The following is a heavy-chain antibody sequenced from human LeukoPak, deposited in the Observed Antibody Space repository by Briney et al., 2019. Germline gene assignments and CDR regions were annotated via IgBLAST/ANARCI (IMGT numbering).Heavy chain of an antibody. V-gene: IGHV4-39*07. CDR3: ARGRRYDSSGNPFDP. CDR1: GGSININDYY. J-gene: IGHJ5*02. Sequence: SETLSLTCTLSGGSININDYYWDWIRQPPGKGLEWIGNIHYTGKIYYNPSLKSRVTISVDTSRNQFSLRLNSVTAADTAVYYCARGRRYDSSGNPFDPWGQGTLVTVSS. CDR2: IHYTGKI. D-gene: IGHD3-22*01.